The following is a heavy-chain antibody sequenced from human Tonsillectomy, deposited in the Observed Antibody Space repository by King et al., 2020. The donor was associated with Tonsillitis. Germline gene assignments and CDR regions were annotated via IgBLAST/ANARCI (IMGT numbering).Heavy chain of an antibody. CDR3: ARDSRGPYDSSGTYY. Sequence: VQLVESGGGLVQPGGSLRLSCAASGFTFSSYSMNWVRQAPGKGLEWVSYISSSSSTIYYADSVKGRFTISRDNAKNSLYLQMNSLRDEDTAVYYCARDSRGPYDSSGTYYWGQGTLVSVSP. V-gene: IGHV3-48*02. CDR2: ISSSSSTI. J-gene: IGHJ4*02. D-gene: IGHD3-22*01. CDR1: GFTFSSYS.